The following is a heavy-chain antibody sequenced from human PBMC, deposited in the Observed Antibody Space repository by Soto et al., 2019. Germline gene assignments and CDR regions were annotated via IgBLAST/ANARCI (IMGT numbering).Heavy chain of an antibody. Sequence: EVQLLESGGGLVQPGGSLRLSCAASGFTFSSYAMSWVRQAPGKGLEWVSAISGSGGSTYYADSVKGRFTISRDNSKNTLYLQMNSLRAEDTAVYYCAEPIWDRIAVAGTPQVDYWGQGTLVTVSS. V-gene: IGHV3-23*01. CDR1: GFTFSSYA. CDR3: AEPIWDRIAVAGTPQVDY. CDR2: ISGSGGST. D-gene: IGHD6-19*01. J-gene: IGHJ4*02.